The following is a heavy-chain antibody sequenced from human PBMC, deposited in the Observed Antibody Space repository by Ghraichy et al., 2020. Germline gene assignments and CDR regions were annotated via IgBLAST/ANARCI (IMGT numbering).Heavy chain of an antibody. V-gene: IGHV3-23*01. D-gene: IGHD1-1*01. Sequence: GGSLRLSCAASGFTFSRYVMNWVRQTPGKGLEWVSGISDSGGSTYYADSVKGRFTISRDNSRNTLYLQMNSLRAEDTAVYYCAKDHNWNDDLVIYWGQGTLVTVSS. CDR2: ISDSGGST. J-gene: IGHJ4*02. CDR3: AKDHNWNDDLVIY. CDR1: GFTFSRYV.